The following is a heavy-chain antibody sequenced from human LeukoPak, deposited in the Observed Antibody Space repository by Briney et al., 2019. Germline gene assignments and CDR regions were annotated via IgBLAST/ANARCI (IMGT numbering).Heavy chain of an antibody. CDR1: GFTLSSYG. D-gene: IGHD4-11*01. V-gene: IGHV3-30*02. CDR2: IWYGGSNK. J-gene: IGHJ4*02. Sequence: PGGSLRLSGAAPGFTLSSYGMHWVRQAPGKGLEWVAVIWYGGSNKYYADSVKGRFTISRDNSKNTLYLQMNSLRAEDTAVYYCAKEDYSSSFDYWGQGTLVTVSS. CDR3: AKEDYSSSFDY.